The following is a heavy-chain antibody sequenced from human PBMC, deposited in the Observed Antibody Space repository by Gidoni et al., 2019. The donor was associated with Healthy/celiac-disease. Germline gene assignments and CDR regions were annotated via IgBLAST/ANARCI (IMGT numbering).Heavy chain of an antibody. J-gene: IGHJ3*02. V-gene: IGHV5-10-1*03. CDR1: GYSFTSYW. CDR3: ASRTTVTTFDAWDI. D-gene: IGHD4-4*01. CDR2: IAPSDSYT. Sequence: EVQLVQSGAEVKKPGESLRISCTGSGYSFTSYWISWVRQMPGKGLEWMGRIAPSDSYTNYSPSFQGHVTISADKSISTAYLQWSSLKASDTAMYYCASRTTVTTFDAWDIWGQGTMVTVSS.